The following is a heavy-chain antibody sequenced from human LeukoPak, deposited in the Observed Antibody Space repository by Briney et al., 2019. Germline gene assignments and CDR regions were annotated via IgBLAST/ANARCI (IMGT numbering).Heavy chain of an antibody. CDR3: ARVGTWVWSYFQH. CDR2: IYSGGST. CDR1: GFTVSSYY. V-gene: IGHV3-53*01. J-gene: IGHJ1*01. Sequence: GGSLSLSCAASGFTVSSYYMSWVRQAPGKGLEWVSVIYSGGSTYCADSVKGRFTISRDNSKNQLSLQMNSLRAEDAAVYYCARVGTWVWSYFQHWGQGTLVTVSS. D-gene: IGHD2-8*02.